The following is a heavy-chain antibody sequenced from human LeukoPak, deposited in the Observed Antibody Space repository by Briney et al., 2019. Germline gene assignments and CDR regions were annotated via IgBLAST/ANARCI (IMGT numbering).Heavy chain of an antibody. CDR2: INQSGST. CDR1: GGSISSYY. J-gene: IGHJ5*01. Sequence: PSETLSLTCTVPGGSISSYYWSWIRQPPGKGLEWIGEINQSGSTNQNPSLKSRVTISIDTSKNQFSLKLSSVTAADTAVYYCARVPNYYGSGSYRKGRWFDSWGQGTLVTVSS. CDR3: ARVPNYYGSGSYRKGRWFDS. D-gene: IGHD3-10*01. V-gene: IGHV4-34*01.